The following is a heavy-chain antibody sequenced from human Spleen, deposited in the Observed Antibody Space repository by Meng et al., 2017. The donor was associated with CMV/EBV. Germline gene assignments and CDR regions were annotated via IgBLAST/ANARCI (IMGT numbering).Heavy chain of an antibody. CDR1: GFTFSNYA. CDR3: AKAAHDYYDSSGSDY. J-gene: IGHJ4*02. D-gene: IGHD3-22*01. V-gene: IGHV3-30*04. Sequence: GGSLRLSCAAPGFTFSNYAMHWVRQAPGKGLEWVAVISFDGSNKSYADSVKGRFTISRDNSKNTLYLQMNSLRAEDTAVYYCAKAAHDYYDSSGSDYWGQGTLVTVSS. CDR2: ISFDGSNK.